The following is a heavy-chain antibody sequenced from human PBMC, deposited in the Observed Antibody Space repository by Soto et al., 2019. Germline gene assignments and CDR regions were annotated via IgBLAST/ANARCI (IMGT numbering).Heavy chain of an antibody. CDR2: FHYSGST. CDR1: GGSISSRDSY. D-gene: IGHD3-10*01. Sequence: SETLFLTCTVTGGSISSRDSYWGWIRQPPGKGLEWIGSFHYSGSTYYNPSLKSRVTISVDTSMNQLSLRVTSVTAADTAESYRPRGFRRSHFDYWGQGTLVTVSS. CDR3: PRGFRRSHFDY. V-gene: IGHV4-39*01. J-gene: IGHJ4*02.